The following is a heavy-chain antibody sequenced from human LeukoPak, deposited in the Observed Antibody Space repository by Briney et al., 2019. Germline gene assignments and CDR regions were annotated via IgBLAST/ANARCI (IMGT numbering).Heavy chain of an antibody. CDR1: GGTFSSYA. Sequence: GASVKVSCKASGGTFSSYAISWVRQAPGQGLEWMGGIIPIFGTANYAQKFQGRVTITADKSTSTAYMELSSLRSEDTAVYYCAVRRLQFAWDYWGQGTLVTVSS. CDR3: AVRRLQFAWDY. V-gene: IGHV1-69*06. D-gene: IGHD5-24*01. CDR2: IIPIFGTA. J-gene: IGHJ4*02.